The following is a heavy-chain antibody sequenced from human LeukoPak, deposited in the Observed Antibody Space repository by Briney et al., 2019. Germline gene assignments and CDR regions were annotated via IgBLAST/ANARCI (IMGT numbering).Heavy chain of an antibody. Sequence: GGSLRLSCAASGFTFSNYAMTWVRQAPGKGLEWVSGISSRGGSIYYADSVKCRFSISRDNPKTSLYLQFISLRAEDTDDYYCARTRVAVGIARYYFDYWGPGTPVSVSS. CDR3: ARTRVAVGIARYYFDY. J-gene: IGHJ4*02. D-gene: IGHD6-19*01. CDR2: ISSRGGSI. CDR1: GFTFSNYA. V-gene: IGHV3-23*01.